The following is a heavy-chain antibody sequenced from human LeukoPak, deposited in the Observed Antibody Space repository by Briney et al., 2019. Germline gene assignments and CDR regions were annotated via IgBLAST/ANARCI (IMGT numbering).Heavy chain of an antibody. CDR2: INHSGST. J-gene: IGHJ4*02. V-gene: IGHV4-39*07. CDR1: GGSISSGSYY. Sequence: SETLSLTCTVSGGSISSGSYYWGWIRQPPGKGLEWIGEINHSGSTNYNPSLKSRVTISVDTSKNQFSLKLSSVTAADTAVYYCARGRVYYYDSSGYHDYWGQGTLVTVSS. D-gene: IGHD3-22*01. CDR3: ARGRVYYYDSSGYHDY.